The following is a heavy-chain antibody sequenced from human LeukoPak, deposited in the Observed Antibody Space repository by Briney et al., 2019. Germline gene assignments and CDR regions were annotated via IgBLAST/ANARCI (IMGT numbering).Heavy chain of an antibody. J-gene: IGHJ4*02. CDR3: ARDKVITMVRGAPTEYSFDS. CDR2: IYYSGST. D-gene: IGHD3-10*01. CDR1: GFTFSSYW. Sequence: PGGSLRLSCAASGFTFSSYWMHWIRQPPGKGLEWIGYIYYSGSTNYNPSLKSRVTISVDTSKNQFSRKLSSVTAADTAGYYGARDKVITMVRGAPTEYSFDSWGQGTLVTVSS. V-gene: IGHV4-59*01.